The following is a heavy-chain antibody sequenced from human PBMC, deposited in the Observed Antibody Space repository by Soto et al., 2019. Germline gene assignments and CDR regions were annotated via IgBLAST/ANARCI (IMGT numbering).Heavy chain of an antibody. V-gene: IGHV4-30-2*01. CDR1: GGSISSGGYS. D-gene: IGHD4-17*01. J-gene: IGHJ4*02. CDR3: ARDYGDYVFDY. CDR2: IYHSGST. Sequence: QLQLQESGSGLVKPSQTLSLTCAVSGGSISSGGYSWSWIRQPPGKGLEWIGYIYHSGSTYYNPSLKSRVTMSVDRAKNQFSLKLSSVTAADTAVYYCARDYGDYVFDYWGQGTLVTVSS.